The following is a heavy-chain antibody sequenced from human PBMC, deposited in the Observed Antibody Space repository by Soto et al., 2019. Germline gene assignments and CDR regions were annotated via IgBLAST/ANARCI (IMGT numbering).Heavy chain of an antibody. D-gene: IGHD3-10*01. Sequence: EVQLVESGGGSVQPGGSLRLSCAVSGFIVSRNYMNWVGQAPGKGLEWLSVIYGSGDTYYADSVKGRFTISRHNSKNTVYLQMNSLRPEDTAVYYCARDPYGSENDFTSDNDDWGQGTLVTVSS. CDR3: ARDPYGSENDFTSDNDD. CDR1: GFIVSRNY. J-gene: IGHJ4*02. CDR2: IYGSGDT. V-gene: IGHV3-53*04.